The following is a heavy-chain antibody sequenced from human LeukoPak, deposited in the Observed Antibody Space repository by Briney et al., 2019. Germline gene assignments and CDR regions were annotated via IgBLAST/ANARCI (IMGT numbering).Heavy chain of an antibody. Sequence: SETLSLACTVSGGSISSYYWSWIRQPPGKGLEWIGYIYYSGSTNYNPSLKSRVTISVDTSKNQFSLKLSSVTAADTAVYYCARGIVGASQLREDDAFDIWGQGTMVTVSS. CDR2: IYYSGST. D-gene: IGHD1-26*01. CDR1: GGSISSYY. J-gene: IGHJ3*02. CDR3: ARGIVGASQLREDDAFDI. V-gene: IGHV4-59*01.